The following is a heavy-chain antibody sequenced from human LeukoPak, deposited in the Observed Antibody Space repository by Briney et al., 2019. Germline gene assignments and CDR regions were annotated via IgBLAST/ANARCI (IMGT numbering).Heavy chain of an antibody. Sequence: SETLSLTCTVSGGSISSYYWSWIRQPPGMGLEWIGYIYYSGSTNYNPSLKSRVTISVDTSKNQFSLKLSSVTAADTAVYYCARDTAVAGTWYFDLWGRGTLVTVSS. J-gene: IGHJ2*01. CDR2: IYYSGST. CDR3: ARDTAVAGTWYFDL. D-gene: IGHD6-19*01. V-gene: IGHV4-59*01. CDR1: GGSISSYY.